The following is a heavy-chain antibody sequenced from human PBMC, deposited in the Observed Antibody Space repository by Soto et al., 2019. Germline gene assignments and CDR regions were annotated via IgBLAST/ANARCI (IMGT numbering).Heavy chain of an antibody. CDR1: GGSISSYY. J-gene: IGHJ6*03. CDR3: AREEGYCSGGSCYYYYMDV. V-gene: IGHV4-59*01. CDR2: IYYSGST. Sequence: SETLSLTCTVSGGSISSYYWSWIRQPPGKGLEWIGYIYYSGSTNYNPSLKSRVTISVDTSKNQFSLKLSSVTAADTAVYYCAREEGYCSGGSCYYYYMDVWGKGTTVTVSS. D-gene: IGHD2-15*01.